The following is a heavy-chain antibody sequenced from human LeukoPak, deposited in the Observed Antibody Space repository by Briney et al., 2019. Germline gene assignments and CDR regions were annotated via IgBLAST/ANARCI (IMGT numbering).Heavy chain of an antibody. CDR1: GGSIGTYY. CDR2: IHYSGNT. V-gene: IGHV4-59*08. D-gene: IGHD5-12*01. Sequence: SETLSLTCTVSGGSIGTYYWTWIRQPPGKRLEWIGYIHYSGNTNYNPSLQSRVTISVDTSKNQFSLKLSSVTAADTAVYYCARRVATRSPYYYGMDVWGQGTTVTVSS. CDR3: ARRVATRSPYYYGMDV. J-gene: IGHJ6*02.